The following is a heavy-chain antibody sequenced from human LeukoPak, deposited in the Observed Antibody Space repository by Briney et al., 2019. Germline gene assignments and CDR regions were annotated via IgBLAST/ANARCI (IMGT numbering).Heavy chain of an antibody. J-gene: IGHJ4*02. Sequence: GGSLRLSCAASGFTFDDYAMHWVRQAPGKGLERVSGISWNSGSIGYADSVKGRFTISRDNAKNSLYLQMNSLRAEDTALYYCAKDMAYDILTGYFSPFDYWGQGTLVTVSS. V-gene: IGHV3-9*01. CDR1: GFTFDDYA. D-gene: IGHD3-9*01. CDR2: ISWNSGSI. CDR3: AKDMAYDILTGYFSPFDY.